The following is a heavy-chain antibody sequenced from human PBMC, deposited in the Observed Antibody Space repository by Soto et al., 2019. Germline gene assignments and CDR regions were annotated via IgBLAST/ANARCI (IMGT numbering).Heavy chain of an antibody. D-gene: IGHD3-22*01. V-gene: IGHV3-23*01. CDR2: VSGSGATT. J-gene: IGHJ4*02. Sequence: GGSLRLSCSGSGFTFSSYAMSWVRQAPGKGLEWVSVVSGSGATTYYADSVKGRFTISRDNFKNTLYLQMDSLRAEDTAVYYFAKARGLYFENSGYYRYFDHWGQGTLVTVSS. CDR1: GFTFSSYA. CDR3: AKARGLYFENSGYYRYFDH.